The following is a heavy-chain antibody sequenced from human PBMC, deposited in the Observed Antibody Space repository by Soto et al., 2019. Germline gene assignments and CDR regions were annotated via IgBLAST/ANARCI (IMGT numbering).Heavy chain of an antibody. D-gene: IGHD6-19*01. CDR2: IYHSGST. Sequence: PSETLSLTCAVSGGSISSSNWWSWVRQPPGKGLEWIGEIYHSGSTNYNPSLKSRVTISVDKSKNQFSLKLSSVTAADTAVYYCARLFNFPSAGTGFDSWGRETLLTISS. V-gene: IGHV4-4*02. J-gene: IGHJ4*02. CDR3: ARLFNFPSAGTGFDS. CDR1: GGSISSSNW.